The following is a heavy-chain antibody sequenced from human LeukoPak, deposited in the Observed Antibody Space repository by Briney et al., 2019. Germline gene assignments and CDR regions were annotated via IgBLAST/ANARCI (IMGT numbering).Heavy chain of an antibody. CDR3: AKGSFGYSYGLYYFDY. CDR2: IIGSGRTT. CDR1: GFTFRSFA. J-gene: IGHJ4*02. Sequence: GGSLRLSCAASGFTFRSFAMSWVRQAPGKGLEWVSGIIGSGRTTFYADSVKGRFTISRDNSKNTLYLQMTSLRAEDTAVYYCAKGSFGYSYGLYYFDYWGQGTLVTVSS. V-gene: IGHV3-23*01. D-gene: IGHD5-18*01.